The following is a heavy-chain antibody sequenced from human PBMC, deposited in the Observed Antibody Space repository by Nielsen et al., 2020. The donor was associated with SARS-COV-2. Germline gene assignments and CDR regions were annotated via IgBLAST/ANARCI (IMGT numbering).Heavy chain of an antibody. D-gene: IGHD3-22*01. V-gene: IGHV1-46*01. CDR3: ARARGRYYDSSGYPYYFDY. Sequence: WVRQAPGQGLDWMGAINPSGGSTSYAQKFQGRVTITADKSTSTAYMELSSLRSEDAAVYYCARARGRYYDSSGYPYYFDYWGQGTRVTVSS. CDR2: INPSGGST. J-gene: IGHJ4*02.